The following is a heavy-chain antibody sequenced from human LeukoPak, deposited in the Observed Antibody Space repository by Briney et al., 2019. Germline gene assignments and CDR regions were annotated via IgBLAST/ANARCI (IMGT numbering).Heavy chain of an antibody. D-gene: IGHD2-2*02. CDR1: GGSISSSSYY. CDR3: AREVDCSSTSCYTSRGWFDP. CDR2: IYYSGST. J-gene: IGHJ5*02. Sequence: SETLSLTCTVSGGSISSSSYYWGWIRQPPGKGLEWIGSIYYSGSTYYNPSLKSRVTISVDTSKNQFSLKLSSVTAADTAVYYCAREVDCSSTSCYTSRGWFDPSGQGTLVTVSS. V-gene: IGHV4-39*07.